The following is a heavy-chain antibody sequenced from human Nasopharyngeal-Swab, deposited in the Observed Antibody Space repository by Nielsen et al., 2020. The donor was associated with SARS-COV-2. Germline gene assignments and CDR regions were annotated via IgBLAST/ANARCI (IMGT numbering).Heavy chain of an antibody. CDR3: ASITIFGVVYS. CDR2: IYYSGGT. D-gene: IGHD3-3*01. V-gene: IGHV4-39*01. Sequence: SETLSLTCTVSGGSISSSSYYWGWIRQPPGKGLEWIGSIYYSGGTYYNPSLKSRVTISVDTSKNQFSLKLSSVTAADTAVYYCASITIFGVVYSWGQGTMVTVSS. CDR1: GGSISSSSYY. J-gene: IGHJ3*01.